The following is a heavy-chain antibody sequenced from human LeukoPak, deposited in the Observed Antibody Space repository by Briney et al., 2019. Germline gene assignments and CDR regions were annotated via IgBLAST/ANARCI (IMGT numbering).Heavy chain of an antibody. V-gene: IGHV1-46*01. D-gene: IGHD3-9*01. J-gene: IGHJ4*02. CDR3: ARAEIFSNGPDY. CDR2: INPTGGST. CDR1: GYTFTRNH. Sequence: ASVKVSCKASGYTFTRNHMHWVRQAPGQGLEWMGIINPTGGSTTYAQKFQGRVTMTRDTSTSTVHMELSSLRSDDTAVYYCARAEIFSNGPDYWGQGTLVTLSS.